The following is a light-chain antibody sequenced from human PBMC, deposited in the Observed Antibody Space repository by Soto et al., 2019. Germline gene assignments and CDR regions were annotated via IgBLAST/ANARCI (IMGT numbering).Light chain of an antibody. V-gene: IGLV2-14*01. Sequence: QSALTQPASVSGSPGQSITISCTGTSSDVGGYNYVSWYQQHPGKAPKLMIYDVSNRPSGVSNRFSGSKSGNRASLAISGLQAEDEADYYCSSSTSSSTLGVVFGGGTKVTVL. CDR2: DVS. CDR3: SSSTSSSTLGVV. CDR1: SSDVGGYNY. J-gene: IGLJ2*01.